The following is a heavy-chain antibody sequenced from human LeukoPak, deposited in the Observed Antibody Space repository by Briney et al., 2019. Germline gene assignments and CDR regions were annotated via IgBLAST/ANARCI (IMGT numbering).Heavy chain of an antibody. CDR2: ITGSDDKT. CDR3: AKGPQLGSGYHPDY. Sequence: GGSLRLSCAASGFTFSSAAMTWGRQAPGQGLEWVSTITGSDDKTYYADSVEGRFTISRDYSRNTVHLQMNSLRAEDTAIYYCAKGPQLGSGYHPDYWGQGTLVTVSS. D-gene: IGHD3-22*01. J-gene: IGHJ4*02. V-gene: IGHV3-23*01. CDR1: GFTFSSAA.